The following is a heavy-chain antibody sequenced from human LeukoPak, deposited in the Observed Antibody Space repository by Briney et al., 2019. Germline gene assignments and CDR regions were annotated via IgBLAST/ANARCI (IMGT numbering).Heavy chain of an antibody. CDR3: ARGATGFGSSLRKGYYYYMDV. V-gene: IGHV3-64*01. CDR1: GFTFSSYA. J-gene: IGHJ6*03. Sequence: GGSLRLSCAASGFTFSSYAMHWVRQAPGKGLEYVSAISSNGGSTYYANSVKGRFTISRDNSKNTLYLQMGSLRAEDMAVYYCARGATGFGSSLRKGYYYYMDVWGKGTTVTISS. D-gene: IGHD3-10*01. CDR2: ISSNGGST.